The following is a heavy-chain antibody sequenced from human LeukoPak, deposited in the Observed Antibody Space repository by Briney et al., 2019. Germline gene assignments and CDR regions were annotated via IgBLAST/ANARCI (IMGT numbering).Heavy chain of an antibody. J-gene: IGHJ5*02. V-gene: IGHV3-53*01. CDR1: GFSVSGTH. D-gene: IGHD2-21*02. CDR3: AKDEVTSGGGLAS. Sequence: GASLRLSCAASGFSVSGTHMSWVRQAPGEGLEWVAAMYTGGTTYYTDAVTGRFTVSRDTSRNILFLHMDSLRAEDTAVYYCAKDEVTSGGGLASWGQGTLVIVSS. CDR2: MYTGGTT.